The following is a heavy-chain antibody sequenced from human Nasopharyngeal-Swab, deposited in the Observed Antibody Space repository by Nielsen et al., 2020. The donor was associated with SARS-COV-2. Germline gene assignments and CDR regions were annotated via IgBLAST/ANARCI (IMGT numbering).Heavy chain of an antibody. D-gene: IGHD3-10*01. V-gene: IGHV3-21*01. J-gene: IGHJ3*02. CDR2: ISSGSSYI. Sequence: GGSLRLSCTASGFTFSSYSMNWVRQAPGKGLEWVSFISSGSSYIYYADSVKGRFTISRDNAKNSLYLQMNSLRAEDTAVYYCARGPITMVRGVPVGAFDIWGQGTMVTVSS. CDR1: GFTFSSYS. CDR3: ARGPITMVRGVPVGAFDI.